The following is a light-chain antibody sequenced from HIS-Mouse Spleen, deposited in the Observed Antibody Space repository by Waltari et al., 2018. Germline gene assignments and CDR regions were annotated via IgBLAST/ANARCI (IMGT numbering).Light chain of an antibody. J-gene: IGLJ2*01. CDR1: ALPTTY. Sequence: SYELTQPPSVSVSPVQTARIPCSGAALPTTYAYWDQQKSGQAPVLVIYEASKRPSGIPERFSGSSSGTMATLTISGAQVEDEADYYCYSTDSSGNHRVFGGGTKLTVL. CDR3: YSTDSSGNHRV. CDR2: EAS. V-gene: IGLV3-10*01.